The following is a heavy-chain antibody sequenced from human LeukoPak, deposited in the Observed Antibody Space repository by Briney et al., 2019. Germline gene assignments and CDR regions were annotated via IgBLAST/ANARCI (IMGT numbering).Heavy chain of an antibody. V-gene: IGHV1-69*13. CDR3: ARGNLVQDYYDISGYYFDY. J-gene: IGHJ4*02. D-gene: IGHD3-22*01. Sequence: SVKVSCKASGGTFSSYVISWVRQAPGQGLEWMGGIIPIFGTINYAQKFQGRVTMTADESTSTAYMELSSLRSEDTAVYYCARGNLVQDYYDISGYYFDYWGQGTLVTVSS. CDR1: GGTFSSYV. CDR2: IIPIFGTI.